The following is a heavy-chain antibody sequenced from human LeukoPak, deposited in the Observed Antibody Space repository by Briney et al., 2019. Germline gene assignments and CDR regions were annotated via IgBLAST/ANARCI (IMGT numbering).Heavy chain of an antibody. CDR1: GGTFSSYA. Sequence: GASVKVSCKASGGTFSSYAISWVRQAPGQGLEWMGGIIPIFGTANYAQKFQGRVTITADESTSTAYMELSSLRSEDTAVYYCARTGPGGIWYYYDSSGSLDAFDIWGQGTMVTVSS. J-gene: IGHJ3*02. CDR3: ARTGPGGIWYYYDSSGSLDAFDI. V-gene: IGHV1-69*13. D-gene: IGHD3-22*01. CDR2: IIPIFGTA.